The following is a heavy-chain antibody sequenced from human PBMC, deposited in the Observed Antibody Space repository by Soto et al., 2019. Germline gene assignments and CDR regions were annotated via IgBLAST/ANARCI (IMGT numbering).Heavy chain of an antibody. J-gene: IGHJ4*02. D-gene: IGHD2-15*01. Sequence: GGSLRLSCAASGFTFSSYSMNWVRQAPGKGLEWVSSISSSSSYIYYADSVKGRFTISRDNAKNSLYLQMNSLRAEDTAVYYCARGCSGGSCYFDYWGQGTLVTVSS. V-gene: IGHV3-21*01. CDR3: ARGCSGGSCYFDY. CDR2: ISSSSSYI. CDR1: GFTFSSYS.